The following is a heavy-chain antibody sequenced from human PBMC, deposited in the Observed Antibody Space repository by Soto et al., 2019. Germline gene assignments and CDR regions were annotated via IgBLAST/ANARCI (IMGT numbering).Heavy chain of an antibody. D-gene: IGHD4-17*01. CDR1: EFTFSSYV. V-gene: IGHV3-23*01. CDR2: ITGSSGAT. CDR3: AKGDYGDYVFFGAFDI. Sequence: PGGSMRLSCAASEFTFSSYVVSWVRQAPGKGLEWVATITGSSGATYYADSVKGRFTISRDNSKNTLYLQMNSLRAEDTAVYYCAKGDYGDYVFFGAFDIWGQGTMVTVSS. J-gene: IGHJ3*02.